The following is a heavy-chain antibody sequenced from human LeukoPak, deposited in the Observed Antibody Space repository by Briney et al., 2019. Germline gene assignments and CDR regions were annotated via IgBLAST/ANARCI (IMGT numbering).Heavy chain of an antibody. CDR2: IYYSGST. J-gene: IGHJ5*02. D-gene: IGHD6-13*01. CDR3: ARDSSSWDNWFDP. CDR1: GGSISSSSYY. V-gene: IGHV4-39*07. Sequence: PSETLSLTCTVSGGSISSSSYYWGWIRQPPGKGLEWIGSIYYSGSTYYNPSLKSRVTISVATSKNQFSLKLSSVTAADTAVYYCARDSSSWDNWFDPWGQGTLVTVSS.